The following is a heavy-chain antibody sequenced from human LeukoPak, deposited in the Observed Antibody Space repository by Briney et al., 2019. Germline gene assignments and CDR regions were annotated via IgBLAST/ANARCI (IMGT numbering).Heavy chain of an antibody. V-gene: IGHV3-74*01. CDR2: ISPTGSTT. D-gene: IGHD6-19*01. J-gene: IGHJ2*01. Sequence: GGSLRLSCTASGFSFSGHWMHWARQLPGKGLVWVSRISPTGSTTSYADSVKGRFTVSRDNSKNTLYLQKNSLRADDTAIYYCAKSMTLQWRGFFDLWGRGTHVTVSS. CDR3: AKSMTLQWRGFFDL. CDR1: GFSFSGHW.